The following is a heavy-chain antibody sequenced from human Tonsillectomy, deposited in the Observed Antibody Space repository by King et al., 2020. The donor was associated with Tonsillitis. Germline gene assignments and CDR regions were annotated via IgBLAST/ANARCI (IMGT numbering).Heavy chain of an antibody. J-gene: IGHJ4*02. D-gene: IGHD5-24*01. CDR3: ARVALSRYGLATVFDY. V-gene: IGHV1-69*01. Sequence: QLVQSGAEVKKPGSSVKVSCKASGGTFNNYAVSWVRQAPGQGLEWMGGTIPFFGTANYAQNFQGRVTITADESTSTAYMELSSLRSEDTAVYFCARVALSRYGLATVFDYWGQGTLVTVSS. CDR2: TIPFFGTA. CDR1: GGTFNNYA.